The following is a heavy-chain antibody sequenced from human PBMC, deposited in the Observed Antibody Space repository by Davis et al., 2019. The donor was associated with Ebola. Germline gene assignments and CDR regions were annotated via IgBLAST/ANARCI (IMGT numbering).Heavy chain of an antibody. CDR1: GFTFSSYG. D-gene: IGHD1-26*01. J-gene: IGHJ5*02. V-gene: IGHV3-33*01. Sequence: GESLKISCAASGFTFSSYGMHWVRQAPGKGLEWVAVIWYDGSNKYYADSVMGRFTISRDNSKNTLYLQMNSLRAEDTAVYYCARGGGYYNWFDPWGQGTLVTVSS. CDR3: ARGGGYYNWFDP. CDR2: IWYDGSNK.